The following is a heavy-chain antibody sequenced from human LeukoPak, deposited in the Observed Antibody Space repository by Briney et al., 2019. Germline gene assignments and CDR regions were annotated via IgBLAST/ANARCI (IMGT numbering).Heavy chain of an antibody. CDR1: GYTFTGYY. CDR2: INPNSGGT. V-gene: IGHV1-2*02. CDR3: ARERYSSSLNWFDP. Sequence: ASVKVSCKASGYTFTGYYMHWVRQAPGQGLERMGWINPNSGGTNYAQKFQGRVTMTRDTSISTAYMELSRLRSDDTAVYYCARERYSSSLNWFDPWGQGTLVTVSS. J-gene: IGHJ5*02. D-gene: IGHD6-13*01.